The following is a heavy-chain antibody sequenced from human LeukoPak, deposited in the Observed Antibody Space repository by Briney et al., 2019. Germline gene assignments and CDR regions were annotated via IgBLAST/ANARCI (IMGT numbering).Heavy chain of an antibody. D-gene: IGHD6-6*01. CDR2: IYTSGST. Sequence: SETLSLTCTVSGVSISSGSYYGSWIRQPAGKGLEWIGRIYTSGSTNYNPSLKSRVTISVDTSKDQFSLKLSSVTAADTAVYYCARDSGIAARRRDWGQGTLVTVSS. J-gene: IGHJ4*02. CDR3: ARDSGIAARRRD. CDR1: GVSISSGSYY. V-gene: IGHV4-61*02.